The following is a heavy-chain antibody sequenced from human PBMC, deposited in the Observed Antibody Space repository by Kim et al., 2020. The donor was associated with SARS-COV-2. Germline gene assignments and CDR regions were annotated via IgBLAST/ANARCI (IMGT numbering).Heavy chain of an antibody. CDR1: GFNFESYD. Sequence: GGSLRLSCAMSGFNFESYDVNWVRLPPGKGLEWVSCVSKDSERIGYADSVKGRFTVSRDKGKDSVYLQMNSLRDEDTAVYYCTRDLVPGGGDFWGQGIMV. CDR2: VSKDSERI. J-gene: IGHJ3*01. D-gene: IGHD2-15*01. CDR3: TRDLVPGGGDF. V-gene: IGHV3-9*01.